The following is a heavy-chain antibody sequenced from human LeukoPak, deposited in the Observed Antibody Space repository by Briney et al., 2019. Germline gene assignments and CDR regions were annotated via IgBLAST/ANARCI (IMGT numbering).Heavy chain of an antibody. J-gene: IGHJ4*02. V-gene: IGHV3-48*03. CDR2: ISESGTTM. D-gene: IGHD5-24*01. Sequence: GGSLRLSCAASGFSFSNYEMNWVRQAPGEGLEWVSYISESGTTMYYADSVKGRFTISRDNSKNTLYLQMNSLRAEDTAVYYCAKDMGDGYDYADYWGQGTLVTVSS. CDR3: AKDMGDGYDYADY. CDR1: GFSFSNYE.